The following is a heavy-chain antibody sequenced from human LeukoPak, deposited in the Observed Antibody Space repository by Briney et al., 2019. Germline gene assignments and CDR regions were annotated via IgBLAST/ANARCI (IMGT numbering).Heavy chain of an antibody. J-gene: IGHJ6*02. V-gene: IGHV4-59*01. D-gene: IGHD2-15*01. CDR3: AKEREYCSSGSCHYDLDV. CDR2: IYYTGST. Sequence: SDTLSLTCTVSGGSISSYYWSWIRQSPGKGLDWIGYIYYTGSTNYNPSLTTRVTISVDTSKNQFSLKLSSVTAADTAVYYCAKEREYCSSGSCHYDLDVWGQGTTVTVSS. CDR1: GGSISSYY.